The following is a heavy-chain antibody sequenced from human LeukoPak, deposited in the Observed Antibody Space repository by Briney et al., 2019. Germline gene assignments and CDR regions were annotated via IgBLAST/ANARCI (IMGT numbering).Heavy chain of an antibody. CDR3: ARLRDSRSYYFDY. CDR1: GGSISSSNYY. CDR2: VYHSGST. D-gene: IGHD6-6*01. J-gene: IGHJ4*02. V-gene: IGHV4-39*01. Sequence: SETLSLTCTVSGGSISSSNYYWGRIRQPPGKGLEWIGSVYHSGSTYYTPSLKSRVTISVDTSKNQFSLQLSSVTAADTAVYYCARLRDSRSYYFDYWGQGILVTVSS.